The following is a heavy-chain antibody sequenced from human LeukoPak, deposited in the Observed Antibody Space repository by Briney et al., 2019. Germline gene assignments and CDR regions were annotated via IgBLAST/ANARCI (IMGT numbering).Heavy chain of an antibody. Sequence: SETLSLTCTVSGGSISSSSYYWGWIRQPPGKGLEWIGSIYYSGSTYYNPSLKSRVTISVDTSKNQFSLKLSSVTAADTAVYYCARGSRGYSYGPPIPFDYWGQGTLVTVSS. CDR2: IYYSGST. CDR1: GGSISSSSYY. V-gene: IGHV4-39*01. J-gene: IGHJ4*02. D-gene: IGHD5-18*01. CDR3: ARGSRGYSYGPPIPFDY.